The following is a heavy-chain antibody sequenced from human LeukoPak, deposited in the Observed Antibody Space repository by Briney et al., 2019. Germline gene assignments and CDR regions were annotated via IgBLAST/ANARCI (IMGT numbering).Heavy chain of an antibody. D-gene: IGHD3-16*01. Sequence: SETLSLTCAVYGGSFSGYYSSWIRQPPGKGLEWIGEINHSGSTNYNPSLKSRVTISVDTSKNQFSLKPSSVTAADTAVYYCARDEVMVIYGMDVWGQGTTVTVSS. CDR2: INHSGST. V-gene: IGHV4-34*01. CDR3: ARDEVMVIYGMDV. J-gene: IGHJ6*02. CDR1: GGSFSGYY.